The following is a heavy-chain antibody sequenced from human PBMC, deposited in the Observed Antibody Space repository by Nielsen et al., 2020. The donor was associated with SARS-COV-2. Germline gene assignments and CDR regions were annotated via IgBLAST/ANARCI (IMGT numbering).Heavy chain of an antibody. Sequence: GESLKISCAASGFTFSSYSMNWVRQAPGKGLEWVSSISSSSSYIYYADSVKGRFTISRDNAKNSLYLQMNSLRAEDTAVYYCAKRGSWGAAGGMDVWGQGTTVTVSS. CDR2: ISSSSSYI. CDR3: AKRGSWGAAGGMDV. CDR1: GFTFSSYS. J-gene: IGHJ6*02. V-gene: IGHV3-21*01. D-gene: IGHD6-13*01.